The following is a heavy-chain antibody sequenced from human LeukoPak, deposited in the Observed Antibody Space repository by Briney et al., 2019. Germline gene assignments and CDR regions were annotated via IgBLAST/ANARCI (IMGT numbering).Heavy chain of an antibody. D-gene: IGHD3-10*01. CDR1: GHSFTSYW. J-gene: IGHJ6*04. V-gene: IGHV5-10-1*01. CDR2: IDPSDSYT. Sequence: GESLRISCKGSGHSFTSYWISWVRQMPGKGLEWMGRIDPSDSYTNYSPSFQGHVTISADKSISTAYLQWSSLKASDTAMYYCARMTMVRGVTYYYGMDVWGKGTTVTVSS. CDR3: ARMTMVRGVTYYYGMDV.